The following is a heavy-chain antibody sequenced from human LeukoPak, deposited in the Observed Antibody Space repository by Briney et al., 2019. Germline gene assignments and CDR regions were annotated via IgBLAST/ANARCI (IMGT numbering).Heavy chain of an antibody. J-gene: IGHJ1*01. D-gene: IGHD1-1*01. V-gene: IGHV5-51*01. CDR2: IYPGDSDT. CDR1: GYSFTSYW. CDR3: AISTRTGTGTTYGFQH. Sequence: GESLKISCKGSGYSFTSYWIGWVRQMPGKGLEWMGIIYPGDSDTRYSPSFQGQVTISAHKSISTAYLQWSSLKASDTAMYYCAISTRTGTGTTYGFQHWGQGTLVTVSS.